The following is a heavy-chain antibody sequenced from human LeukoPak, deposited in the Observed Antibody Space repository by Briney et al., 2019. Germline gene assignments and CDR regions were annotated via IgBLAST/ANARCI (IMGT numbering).Heavy chain of an antibody. D-gene: IGHD1-26*01. V-gene: IGHV3-30*18. CDR2: ISYDGSNK. CDR3: AKDSQVRELGYNWFDP. Sequence: PGRSLRLSCAASGFTFSSYGMHWVRQAPGKGLEWVAVISYDGSNKYYADSVKGRFTISRDNSKNTLYLQMNSLRAEDTAVYYCAKDSQVRELGYNWFDPWGQGTLVTVSS. J-gene: IGHJ5*02. CDR1: GFTFSSYG.